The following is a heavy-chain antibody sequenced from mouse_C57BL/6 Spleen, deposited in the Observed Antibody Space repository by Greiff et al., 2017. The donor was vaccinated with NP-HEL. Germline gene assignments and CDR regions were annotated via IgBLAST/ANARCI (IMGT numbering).Heavy chain of an antibody. J-gene: IGHJ4*01. CDR1: GFTFSDYG. CDR2: ISSGSSTI. V-gene: IGHV5-17*01. CDR3: AVTTVVGRAMDY. D-gene: IGHD1-1*01. Sequence: EVKVVESGGGLVKPGGSLKLSCAASGFTFSDYGMHWVRQAPEKGLEWVAYISSGSSTIYYADTVKGRFTISRDNAKNTLFLQMTSLRSDDTAIYYCAVTTVVGRAMDYWGQGTSVTVSS.